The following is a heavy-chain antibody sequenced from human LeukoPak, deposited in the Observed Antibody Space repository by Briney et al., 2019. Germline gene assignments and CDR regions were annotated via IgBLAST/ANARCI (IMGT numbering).Heavy chain of an antibody. J-gene: IGHJ4*02. CDR1: GFTFSSYS. Sequence: PGGSLRLSCAASGFTFSSYSMNWVRQAPGKGLEWVSYISSSSSTIYYADSVKGRFTISRDNAKNSLYLQMNSLRAEDTAVYYCARDGMTTVTTLFDYWGQGTLVTVSS. CDR2: ISSSSSTI. V-gene: IGHV3-48*01. D-gene: IGHD4-17*01. CDR3: ARDGMTTVTTLFDY.